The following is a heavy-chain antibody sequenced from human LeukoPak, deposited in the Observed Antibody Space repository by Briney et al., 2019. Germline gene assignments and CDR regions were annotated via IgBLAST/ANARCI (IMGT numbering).Heavy chain of an antibody. CDR2: IYYNGSA. CDR1: GGSISNYF. D-gene: IGHD6-13*01. V-gene: IGHV4-59*08. Sequence: SETLSLTCTVSGGSISNYFWSWIRQPPGKGLEWIGYIYYNGSANYNPSLKSRVTISVDTSKNQFSLKVSSVTAADTAVYYCARHPRRITASYSYGMDVWGQGTTVTVSS. J-gene: IGHJ6*02. CDR3: ARHPRRITASYSYGMDV.